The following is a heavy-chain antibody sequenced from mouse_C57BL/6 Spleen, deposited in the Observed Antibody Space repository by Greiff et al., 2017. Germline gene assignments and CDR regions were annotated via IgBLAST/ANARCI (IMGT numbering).Heavy chain of an antibody. CDR3: AREGYGSSFDY. Sequence: EVQLVESGPGLVKPSQSLSLTCSVTGYSITSGYYWNWIRQFPGNKLEWMGYISYDGSNNYNPSLKNRISITRDTSKHQFFLKLNSVTTEDTATYYCAREGYGSSFDYWGQGTTLTVSS. CDR2: ISYDGSN. V-gene: IGHV3-6*01. D-gene: IGHD1-1*01. CDR1: GYSITSGYY. J-gene: IGHJ2*01.